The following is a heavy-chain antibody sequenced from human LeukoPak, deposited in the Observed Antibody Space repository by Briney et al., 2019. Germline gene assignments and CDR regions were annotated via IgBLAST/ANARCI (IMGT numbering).Heavy chain of an antibody. CDR3: ATLTYGRFDP. D-gene: IGHD3-10*01. CDR1: GFSLSNAW. J-gene: IGHJ5*02. Sequence: GGSLRLSCAASGFSLSNAWMGWVRQAPGKGLEWVGRIKSKTDGGTTESAAPVKGRFTISRDDSKNTLYLQVNSLKTEDTAVYYCATLTYGRFDPWGQGTLVTVSS. CDR2: IKSKTDGGTT. V-gene: IGHV3-15*01.